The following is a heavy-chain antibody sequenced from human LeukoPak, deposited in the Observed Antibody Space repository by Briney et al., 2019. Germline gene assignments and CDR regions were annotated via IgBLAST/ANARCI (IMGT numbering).Heavy chain of an antibody. J-gene: IGHJ4*02. V-gene: IGHV1-2*02. CDR3: ARSPSSSWYVDY. CDR2: INPNSGGT. Sequence: GASVKVSCKASEYTFTGYYMHWVRQAPGQGLEWMGWINPNSGGTNYVQKFQGRVTMTRDTSISTAYMELSRLRSDDTAVYYCARSPSSSWYVDYWGQGTLVTVSS. CDR1: EYTFTGYY. D-gene: IGHD6-13*01.